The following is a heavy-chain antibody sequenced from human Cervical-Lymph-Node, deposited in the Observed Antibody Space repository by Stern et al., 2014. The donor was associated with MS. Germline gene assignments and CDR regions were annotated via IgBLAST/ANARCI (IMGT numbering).Heavy chain of an antibody. D-gene: IGHD3-10*01. Sequence: QLVESGGVVVQPGGSLRLSCAASGFTFDEYSLHWVRQAPGKGLEWVSFISWDGDIKHYADSVKGRFTISRDNSKNSLYLQMNSLRPEDTALYYCTKDRAFNVGSLFDAWGQGTLVTVSS. CDR3: TKDRAFNVGSLFDA. CDR2: ISWDGDIK. V-gene: IGHV3-43*01. J-gene: IGHJ4*02. CDR1: GFTFDEYS.